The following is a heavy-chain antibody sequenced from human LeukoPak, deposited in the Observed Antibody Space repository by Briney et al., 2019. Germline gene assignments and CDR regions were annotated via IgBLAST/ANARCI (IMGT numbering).Heavy chain of an antibody. CDR3: ARHAVRYMDV. CDR1: GGSISSSSYY. CDR2: IYYSGST. D-gene: IGHD3-10*01. Sequence: SETLSLTCTVSGGSISSSSYYWGWIRQPPGKGLEWIGSIYYSGSTYYNPSLKSRVTISVDTSKNQFSLKLSSVTAAHTAVYYCARHAVRYMDVWGKGTTVTVSS. V-gene: IGHV4-39*01. J-gene: IGHJ6*03.